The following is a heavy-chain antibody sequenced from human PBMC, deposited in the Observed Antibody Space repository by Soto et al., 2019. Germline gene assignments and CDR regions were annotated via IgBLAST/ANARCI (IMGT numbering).Heavy chain of an antibody. V-gene: IGHV1-2*02. D-gene: IGHD1-26*01. CDR3: AKGGAIVAAGTRVYRYNAMDV. J-gene: IGHJ6*02. CDR1: GYTFTGYY. Sequence: QVQLVQSGTEVKRPGDSVKVSCKASGYTFTGYYVHWVRQAPGQGLEWMGWINPNSGDTYLAQRFQGRVTMNRDTSIGTAYMELRGRTSDDTAEYYCAKGGAIVAAGTRVYRYNAMDVWGQGTTVTVSS. CDR2: INPNSGDT.